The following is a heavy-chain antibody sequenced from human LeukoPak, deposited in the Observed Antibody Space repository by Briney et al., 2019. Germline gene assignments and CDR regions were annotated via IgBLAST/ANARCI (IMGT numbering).Heavy chain of an antibody. Sequence: ASLKVSCKDSRYTFTGSGISWVRQAPGQGLEWMGWISAYNGNTNYSQKLQGRVTMTTDTSTSTAYMELRSLRSDDTAVYYCARVDYDWVWGQGTMVTVSS. V-gene: IGHV1-18*01. CDR1: RYTFTGSG. J-gene: IGHJ3*01. D-gene: IGHD3-16*01. CDR3: ARVDYDWV. CDR2: ISAYNGNT.